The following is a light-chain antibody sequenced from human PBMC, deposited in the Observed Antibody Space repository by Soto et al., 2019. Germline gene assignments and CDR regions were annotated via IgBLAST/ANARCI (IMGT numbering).Light chain of an antibody. CDR2: KAS. CDR3: QHYSSFLFS. CDR1: QSIGRW. V-gene: IGKV1-5*03. J-gene: IGKJ2*01. Sequence: DIQMTQSTSTLSASVGDRVTITCRASQSIGRWLAWYQQKPGKAPKLLIYKASDLESGVPSRFSGSGSETEFTLTISSLQPEDFATYYCQHYSSFLFSFGQGTKLDIK.